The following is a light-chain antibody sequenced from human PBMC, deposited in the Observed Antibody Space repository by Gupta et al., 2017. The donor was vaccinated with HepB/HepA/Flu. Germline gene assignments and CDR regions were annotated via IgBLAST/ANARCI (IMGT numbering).Light chain of an antibody. CDR3: ASWDDSLSGAV. CDR1: SSNIGENY. Sequence: QSVLTQPPSASATPGQRVVISCSGSSSNIGENYVYWYQQFPGTAPKVLIFRDTQRPSGVPDRFSCSKSGTSASLAISGLRTEDEANYYCASWDDSLSGAVFGGGTKVTVL. V-gene: IGLV1-47*01. J-gene: IGLJ2*01. CDR2: RDT.